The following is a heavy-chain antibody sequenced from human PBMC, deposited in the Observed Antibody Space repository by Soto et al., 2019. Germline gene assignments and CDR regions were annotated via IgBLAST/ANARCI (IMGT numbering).Heavy chain of an antibody. D-gene: IGHD2-8*01. Sequence: SETLSLTCAVYGGSFSGYYWDWIRQPPGKGLEWIGEINPDGATNYTPSLRGRVTISIDTSKNQFSLKLSSVTAADTAVYYCASGVSAGAGMDVWGQGTTVTVSS. CDR1: GGSFSGYY. J-gene: IGHJ6*02. CDR3: ASGVSAGAGMDV. V-gene: IGHV4-34*01. CDR2: INPDGAT.